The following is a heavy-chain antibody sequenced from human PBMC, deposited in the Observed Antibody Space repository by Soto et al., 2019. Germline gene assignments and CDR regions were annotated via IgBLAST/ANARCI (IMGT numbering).Heavy chain of an antibody. V-gene: IGHV3-21*02. CDR2: INGRGNYI. J-gene: IGHJ4*02. CDR1: GFTFSTYN. D-gene: IGHD1-26*01. CDR3: AREDGIVGASYAVDY. Sequence: EVQLVESGGGLVKPGGSLRLSCAASGFTFSTYNMNWVRQAPGKGLEWVSSINGRGNYIYYEDSVKGRFTISRDNAKKSLYLQMNSLGVEDTAVYYCAREDGIVGASYAVDYWGQGTLVTVSS.